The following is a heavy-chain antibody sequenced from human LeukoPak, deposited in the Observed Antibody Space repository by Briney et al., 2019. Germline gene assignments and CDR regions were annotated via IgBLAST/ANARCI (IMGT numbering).Heavy chain of an antibody. V-gene: IGHV1-8*01. CDR3: ARGQPRYRLLGKNWFDP. CDR1: GYTFTSYD. J-gene: IGHJ5*02. D-gene: IGHD2-2*01. CDR2: MNPNSGNT. Sequence: GASVKVSCKASGYTFTSYDINWVRQATGQGLEWMGWMNPNSGNTGYAQKFQGRVTMTRNTSISTAYMELSSLRSEDTAVYYCARGQPRYRLLGKNWFDPWGQGTLVTVSS.